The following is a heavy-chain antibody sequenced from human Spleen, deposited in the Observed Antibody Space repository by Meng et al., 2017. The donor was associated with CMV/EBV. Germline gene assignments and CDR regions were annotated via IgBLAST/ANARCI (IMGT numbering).Heavy chain of an antibody. CDR3: AKDAQLRYFDWLLGGDYYGMDV. J-gene: IGHJ6*02. D-gene: IGHD3-9*01. CDR2: ISGSGGST. Sequence: GESLKISCAASGFTFSSYWMSWVRQAPGKGLEWVSAISGSGGSTYYADSVKGRFTISRDNSKNTLYLQMNSLRAEDTAVYYCAKDAQLRYFDWLLGGDYYGMDVWGQGTTVTVSS. CDR1: GFTFSSYW. V-gene: IGHV3-23*01.